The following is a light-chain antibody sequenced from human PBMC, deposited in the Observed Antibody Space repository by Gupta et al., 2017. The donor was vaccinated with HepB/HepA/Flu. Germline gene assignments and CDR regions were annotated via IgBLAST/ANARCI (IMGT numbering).Light chain of an antibody. CDR2: WAS. CDR1: QSVFYYSNNNNS. Sequence: FWITSSPDSPSVSLGERATNNCKSSQSVFYYSNNNNSLAWYQQKPGQPPKLLIYWASSRESGVPDRFSGSGFGTDFTLTISSLQAEDVAVYYCQQYNDNPRTFGQGTKVEIK. CDR3: QQYNDNPRT. V-gene: IGKV4-1*01. J-gene: IGKJ1*01.